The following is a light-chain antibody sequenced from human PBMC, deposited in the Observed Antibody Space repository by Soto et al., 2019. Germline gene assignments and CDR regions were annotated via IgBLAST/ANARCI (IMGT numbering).Light chain of an antibody. CDR2: GAS. J-gene: IGKJ1*01. Sequence: AIRMTQYPSSLSASAGDRDAIACRASQDVGRYLAWYQQKPGQAPKLLIYGASTLQSGVPSKFSGGGSGTDFTLTISCLQSEDFATYYCQHYKNYPWTFGQGTKLEIK. CDR3: QHYKNYPWT. CDR1: QDVGRY. V-gene: IGKV1-8*01.